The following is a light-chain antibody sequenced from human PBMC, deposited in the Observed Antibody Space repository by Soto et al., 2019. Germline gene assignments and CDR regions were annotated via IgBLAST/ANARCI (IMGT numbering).Light chain of an antibody. Sequence: EIVLTQSPGTLSLSPGERATLSCRASQSVGSSHLAWYQQKPSQAPRLLIYGASSRATGIPDRFSGSGSGTDFTLTISRLEPEDFAVYYCQQYGSAPWTFGQGTKVDI. V-gene: IGKV3-20*01. CDR1: QSVGSSH. CDR3: QQYGSAPWT. J-gene: IGKJ1*01. CDR2: GAS.